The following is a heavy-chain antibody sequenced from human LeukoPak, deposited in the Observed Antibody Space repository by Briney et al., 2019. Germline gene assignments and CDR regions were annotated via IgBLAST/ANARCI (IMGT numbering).Heavy chain of an antibody. V-gene: IGHV3-23*01. CDR2: ISGSGGST. CDR3: ARDVGYIDY. J-gene: IGHJ4*02. CDR1: GFXFGSYA. D-gene: IGHD3-16*02. Sequence: GGSLRLSCAASGFXFGSYAMSWVRQAPGKGLEWVSAISGSGGSTYYADSVKGRFTISRDNSKNTLYLQMNSLRTEDTAVYYCARDVGYIDYWGQGTLVTVSS.